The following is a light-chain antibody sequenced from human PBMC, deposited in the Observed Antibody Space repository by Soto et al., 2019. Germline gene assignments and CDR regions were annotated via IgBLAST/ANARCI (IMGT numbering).Light chain of an antibody. Sequence: ETVLTQSPATLSLSPGERATLSCRASQSVSSYLAWYQQKPGQAPRLLIYDAYNSSTGIPARFSGSESGTDCTLTISSLEPEDFAVYSWQKRSNWPITVRQGTRLEIK. J-gene: IGKJ5*01. CDR2: DAY. CDR3: QKRSNWPIT. V-gene: IGKV3-11*01. CDR1: QSVSSY.